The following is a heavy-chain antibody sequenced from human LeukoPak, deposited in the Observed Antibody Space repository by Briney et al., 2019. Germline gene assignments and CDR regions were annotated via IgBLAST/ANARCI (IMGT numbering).Heavy chain of an antibody. CDR3: AKDYYYDSSGYSYYFDY. J-gene: IGHJ4*02. Sequence: GGSLRLSCAASGFTFSSYGMHWVRQAPGKGLEWVAVISYDGSNKYYADSVKGRFTISRDNSENTLYLQMNSLRAEDTAVYYCAKDYYYDSSGYSYYFDYWGQGTLVTVSS. V-gene: IGHV3-30*18. CDR1: GFTFSSYG. CDR2: ISYDGSNK. D-gene: IGHD3-22*01.